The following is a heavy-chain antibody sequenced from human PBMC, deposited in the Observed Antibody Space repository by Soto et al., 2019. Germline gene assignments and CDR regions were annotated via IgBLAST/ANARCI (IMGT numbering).Heavy chain of an antibody. V-gene: IGHV4-59*01. CDR3: ASMIGDPALSFAS. CDR1: GGSISSYY. D-gene: IGHD3-10*02. CDR2: IFYSGST. J-gene: IGHJ5*01. Sequence: QVQLQESGPGLVKPSETLSLTCTVSGGSISSYYWSWIRQPPGKGLEWIGFIFYSGSTSYNPSLKSRVTISIDTSEYQFSLKLNSVTAADTAVYDCASMIGDPALSFASWGQGTLVAVSS.